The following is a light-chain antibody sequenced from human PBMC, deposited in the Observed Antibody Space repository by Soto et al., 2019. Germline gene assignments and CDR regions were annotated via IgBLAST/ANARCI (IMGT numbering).Light chain of an antibody. CDR3: TSYAGSNNLV. V-gene: IGLV2-8*01. Sequence: QSALTQPTSASGSPGQSVTISCTGTSSDIGGYNYVSWYQQHPDKAPKLMIYEVTKRPSGVPDRFSGSKSGNTASLTVSGLQAADEADYYCTSYAGSNNLVFGTGTKLTVL. J-gene: IGLJ1*01. CDR2: EVT. CDR1: SSDIGGYNY.